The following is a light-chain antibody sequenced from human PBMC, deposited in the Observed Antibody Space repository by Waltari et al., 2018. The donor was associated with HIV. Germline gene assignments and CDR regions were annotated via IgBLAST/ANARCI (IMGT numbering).Light chain of an antibody. CDR2: EVT. J-gene: IGLJ1*01. CDR3: CSYAGTTNFFV. Sequence: QSALTQRASVSGSLGQSITIACNGTPDDIGKYNLISWYQQHPGKAPKLLIFEVTRRPSGISSRFSGSKSDKSASLTISGLQAEDEAEYFCCSYAGTTNFFVFGSGTQIIVL. CDR1: PDDIGKYNL. V-gene: IGLV2-23*02.